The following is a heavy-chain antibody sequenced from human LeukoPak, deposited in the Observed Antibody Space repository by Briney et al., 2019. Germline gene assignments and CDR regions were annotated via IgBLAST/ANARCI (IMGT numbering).Heavy chain of an antibody. J-gene: IGHJ4*02. Sequence: EASVKVSCKASGYTFTSYGISWVRQAPGQGLEWMGWISAYNGNTNYAQKLRGRVTMATDTSTSTAYMELRSLRSDDTAVYYCARGRRALHQNITPDYWGQGTLVTVSS. V-gene: IGHV1-18*01. CDR2: ISAYNGNT. CDR3: ARGRRALHQNITPDY. D-gene: IGHD2/OR15-2a*01. CDR1: GYTFTSYG.